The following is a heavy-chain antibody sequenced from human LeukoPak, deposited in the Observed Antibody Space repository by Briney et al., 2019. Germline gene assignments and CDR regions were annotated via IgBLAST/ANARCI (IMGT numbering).Heavy chain of an antibody. CDR2: IYYSGST. J-gene: IGHJ4*02. Sequence: PSETLSLTCTVSGGSISSYYWSWIRQPPGKGLEWIGYIYYSGSTNYNPSLKSRVTISVDTSKNQFSLKLSSVTAADTAVYYCARGAYRGSFDYWGQGTLVTVSS. V-gene: IGHV4-59*12. CDR1: GGSISSYY. CDR3: ARGAYRGSFDY. D-gene: IGHD5-18*01.